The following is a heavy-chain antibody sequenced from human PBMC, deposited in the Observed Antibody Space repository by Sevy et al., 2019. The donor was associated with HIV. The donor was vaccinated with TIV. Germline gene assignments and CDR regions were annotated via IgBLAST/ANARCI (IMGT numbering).Heavy chain of an antibody. CDR3: AKVPIAYCGGDCYGRDNWFDP. J-gene: IGHJ5*02. D-gene: IGHD2-21*02. Sequence: GGSVRLSCAASGFTFSSYAMSWVRQAPGKGLEWVSAISGSGGSTYYADSVKGRFTISRDNSKNTLYLQMNSLRAEDTAVYYCAKVPIAYCGGDCYGRDNWFDPWGQGTLVTVSS. CDR1: GFTFSSYA. V-gene: IGHV3-23*01. CDR2: ISGSGGST.